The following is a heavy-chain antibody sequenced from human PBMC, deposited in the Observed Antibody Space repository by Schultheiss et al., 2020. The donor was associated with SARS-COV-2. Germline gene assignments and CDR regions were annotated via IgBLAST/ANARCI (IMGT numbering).Heavy chain of an antibody. CDR2: IYYSGST. CDR1: GGSVSSGSYY. Sequence: SETLSLTCTVSGGSVSSGSYYWSWIRQPPGKGLEWIGYIYYSGSTNYNPSLKSRVTISVDTSKNQFSLKLSSVTAADTAVYYCAREGRVGVDYWGQGTLVTVSS. D-gene: IGHD3-10*01. J-gene: IGHJ4*02. V-gene: IGHV4-61*01. CDR3: AREGRVGVDY.